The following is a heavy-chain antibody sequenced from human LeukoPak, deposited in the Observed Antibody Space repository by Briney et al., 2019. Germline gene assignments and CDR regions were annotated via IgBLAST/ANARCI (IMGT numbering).Heavy chain of an antibody. CDR1: GFTFSSYG. CDR3: AKDRRNNYEVCDY. CDR2: IRYNGSNK. J-gene: IGHJ4*02. V-gene: IGHV3-30*02. D-gene: IGHD4-11*01. Sequence: GGSLRLSCAASGFTFSSYGMHWVRQAPGKGLEWVAFIRYNGSNKYYADSVKGRFTNSRDNSKNTLYLQMNTLSAEDTAVYYCAKDRRNNYEVCDYWGQGTLVTVSS.